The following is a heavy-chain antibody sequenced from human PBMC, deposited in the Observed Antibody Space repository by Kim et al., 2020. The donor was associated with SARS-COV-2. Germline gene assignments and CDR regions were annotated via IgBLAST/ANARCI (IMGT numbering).Heavy chain of an antibody. D-gene: IGHD6-19*01. V-gene: IGHV3-23*01. J-gene: IGHJ4*02. CDR1: GFTFSSYA. Sequence: GGSLRLSCAASGFTFSSYAMSWVRQAPGKGLEWVSAISGSGGSTYYADSVKGRFTISRDNSKNPLYLQMSSLRAEDTAVYYCGKEVAVAGWGYWGQGTLVPASS. CDR3: GKEVAVAGWGY. CDR2: ISGSGGST.